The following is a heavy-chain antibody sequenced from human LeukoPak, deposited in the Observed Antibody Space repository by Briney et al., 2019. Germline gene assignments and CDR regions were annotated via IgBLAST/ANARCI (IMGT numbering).Heavy chain of an antibody. CDR1: GGSISSSY. D-gene: IGHD5-18*01. CDR2: FYYSGST. CDR3: AKGLGHSYGYLDS. Sequence: TLSLTCTVSGGSISSSYWSWIRQPPGKGLEWIGYFYYSGSTNYNPSLKSRVTISVDTSKNQFSLKLTSVTAADTAVYYCAKGLGHSYGYLDSWGQGTLVTVSS. V-gene: IGHV4-59*01. J-gene: IGHJ5*01.